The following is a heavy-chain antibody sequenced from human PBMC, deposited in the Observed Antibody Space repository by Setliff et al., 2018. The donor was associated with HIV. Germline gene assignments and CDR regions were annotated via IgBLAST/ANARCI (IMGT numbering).Heavy chain of an antibody. Sequence: KTSETLSLTCTVSGGSIFSGSYYWSWIRQPAGKGLEWIGRIYTSGSTNYNPSLKSRVTISVDTSKNQFSLKLSSVTAADTAVYYCAGSWSGYPLSFGYWGQGTLVTVSS. V-gene: IGHV4-61*02. J-gene: IGHJ4*02. CDR2: IYTSGST. CDR1: GGSIFSGSYY. D-gene: IGHD3-3*01. CDR3: AGSWSGYPLSFGY.